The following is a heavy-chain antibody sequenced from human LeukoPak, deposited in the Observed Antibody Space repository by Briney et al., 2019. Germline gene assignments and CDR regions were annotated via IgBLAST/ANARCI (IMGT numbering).Heavy chain of an antibody. CDR1: GGTFSSYA. D-gene: IGHD3-22*01. J-gene: IGHJ4*02. V-gene: IGHV1-69*10. CDR3: AREYYDSSGYYANFDY. CDR2: IIPILGIA. Sequence: SVKVSCKASGGTFSSYAISWVRQAPGQGLEWKGRIIPILGIANYAQKFQGRVTITADKSTSTAYMELSSLRSEDTAVYYCAREYYDSSGYYANFDYWGQGTLVTVSS.